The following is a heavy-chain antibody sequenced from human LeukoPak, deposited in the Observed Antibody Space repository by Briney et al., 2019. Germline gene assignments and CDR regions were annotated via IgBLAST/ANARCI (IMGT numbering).Heavy chain of an antibody. CDR1: GFTFSNYA. D-gene: IGHD5-24*01. CDR2: VTYDGNNQ. Sequence: PGGSLRLSCAASGFTFSNYAMHWVRQTPGKGLEWVAVVTYDGNNQYYADSVKGRFTISRDNSKNTLYLQMNSLRTEDTAVYFCARENRDGYNYDFDYWGQGTLVTVSS. CDR3: ARENRDGYNYDFDY. J-gene: IGHJ4*02. V-gene: IGHV3-30*04.